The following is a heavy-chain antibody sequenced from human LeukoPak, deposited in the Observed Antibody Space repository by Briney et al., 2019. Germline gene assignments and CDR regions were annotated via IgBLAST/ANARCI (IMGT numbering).Heavy chain of an antibody. V-gene: IGHV4-34*01. D-gene: IGHD6-19*01. J-gene: IGHJ4*02. Sequence: SETLSLTCAVYGGSFSGYYWSWIRQPPGKGLEWIGEINHSGSTNYNPSLKSRVTISVDTSKNHFSLKLSSVTAADTAVYYCASTPTGYSSGWYGFWGQGTLVTVSS. CDR1: GGSFSGYY. CDR3: ASTPTGYSSGWYGF. CDR2: INHSGST.